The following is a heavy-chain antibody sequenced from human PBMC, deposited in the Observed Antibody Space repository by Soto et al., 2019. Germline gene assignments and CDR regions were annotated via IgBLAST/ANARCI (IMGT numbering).Heavy chain of an antibody. D-gene: IGHD6-13*01. CDR3: AKTFPKAAAVDYGMDV. CDR2: IYPGDSDT. J-gene: IGHJ6*02. V-gene: IGHV5-51*01. CDR1: GYSFTSYW. Sequence: GESLKISCKGSGYSFTSYWIGWVRQMPGKGLEWMGIIYPGDSDTRYSPSFQGQVTISADKSISTAYLQWSSLKASDTAMYYCAKTFPKAAAVDYGMDVWGQGTTVTVSS.